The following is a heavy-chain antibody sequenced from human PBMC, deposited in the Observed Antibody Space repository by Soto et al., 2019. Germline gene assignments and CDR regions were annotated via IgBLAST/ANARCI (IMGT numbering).Heavy chain of an antibody. Sequence: ESGGGVVQPGTSLRVSCVGSGFTFRSYVMHWVRQAPGKGLEWVALTSYDGSDKYYDDSVRGRFTISRDKSRNTVDLQMDSLRLEDTALYYCARWGTTGGLDVWGQGTLVSVSS. CDR1: GFTFRSYV. D-gene: IGHD3-16*01. J-gene: IGHJ1*01. CDR3: ARWGTTGGLDV. CDR2: TSYDGSDK. V-gene: IGHV3-30*19.